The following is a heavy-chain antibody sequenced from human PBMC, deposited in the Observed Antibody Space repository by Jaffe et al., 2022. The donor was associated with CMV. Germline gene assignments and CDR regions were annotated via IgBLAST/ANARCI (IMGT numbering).Heavy chain of an antibody. Sequence: EVQLVESGGGLVQPGRSLRLSCAASGFTFDDYAMHWVRQAPGKGLEWVSGISWNSGSIGYADSVKGRFTISRDNAKNSLYLQMNSLRAEDTALYYCAKADYKVAGTVDYWGQGTLVTVSS. CDR1: GFTFDDYA. CDR2: ISWNSGSI. V-gene: IGHV3-9*01. CDR3: AKADYKVAGTVDY. J-gene: IGHJ4*02. D-gene: IGHD6-19*01.